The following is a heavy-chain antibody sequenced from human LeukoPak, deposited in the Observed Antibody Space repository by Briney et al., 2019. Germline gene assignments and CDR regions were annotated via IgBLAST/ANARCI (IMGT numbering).Heavy chain of an antibody. CDR3: ARTGGYCSSTSCLRYYYYGMDV. Sequence: GASVTVSCKASGGTFSSYAISWVRQAPGQGLEWMGGIIPIFGTANYAQKFQGRVTITADESTSTAYMELSSLRSEDTAVYYCARTGGYCSSTSCLRYYYYGMDVWGQGTTVTVSS. V-gene: IGHV1-69*13. CDR2: IIPIFGTA. D-gene: IGHD2-2*01. J-gene: IGHJ6*01. CDR1: GGTFSSYA.